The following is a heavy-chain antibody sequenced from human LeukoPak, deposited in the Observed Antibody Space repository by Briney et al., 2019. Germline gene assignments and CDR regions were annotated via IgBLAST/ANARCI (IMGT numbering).Heavy chain of an antibody. CDR2: IYYSGST. V-gene: IGHV4-39*01. D-gene: IGHD3-3*01. J-gene: IGHJ4*02. CDR1: GGSISSSSYY. CDR3: ARHRTVWSGYNTLYYFDY. Sequence: PSETLSLTCTVSGGSISSSSYYWGWIRQPPGKGLEWIGSIYYSGSTYYNPSLKGRVTISVDTSKNQFSLKLSSVTAADTAVYYCARHRTVWSGYNTLYYFDYWGQGTLVTVSS.